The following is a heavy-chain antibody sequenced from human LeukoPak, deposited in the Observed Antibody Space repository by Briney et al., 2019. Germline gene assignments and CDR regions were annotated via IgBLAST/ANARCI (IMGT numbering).Heavy chain of an antibody. V-gene: IGHV3-48*03. Sequence: GGSLRLSCVASGFTFSSHSMNWVRQAPGKGLELVSYISSSGSTIYYADSVKGRFTISRDNAKNSLYLQMNSLRAEDTAVYYWARAHTVKGGSGSPFDYWGQGTLVTVSS. D-gene: IGHD3-10*01. CDR2: ISSSGSTI. CDR1: GFTFSSHS. CDR3: ARAHTVKGGSGSPFDY. J-gene: IGHJ4*02.